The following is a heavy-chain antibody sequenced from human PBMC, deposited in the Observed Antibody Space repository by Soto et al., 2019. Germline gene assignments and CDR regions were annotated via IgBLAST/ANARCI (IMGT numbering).Heavy chain of an antibody. CDR2: ISALTGET. CDR3: ARDGWSMDTWNDPHFDY. CDR1: GYTFTSFG. J-gene: IGHJ4*02. D-gene: IGHD1-1*01. Sequence: QVLLVQSGPELRRPGASVILSCQASGYTFTSFGFSWVRQAPGQGLEWVGWISALTGETKFGQRFQDRIDLSTDRKTQTGYMELRRLTPEDTAVYFCARDGWSMDTWNDPHFDYWGRGTLVTVSP. V-gene: IGHV1-18*01.